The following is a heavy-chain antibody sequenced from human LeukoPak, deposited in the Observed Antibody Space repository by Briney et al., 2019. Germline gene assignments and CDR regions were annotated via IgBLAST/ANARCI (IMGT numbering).Heavy chain of an antibody. CDR1: GFALSSND. CDR3: ARDLGDGEFDS. Sequence: GESLKISCAASGFALSSNDMSWVRQAPGNRLKWVSTIYVGGRTYYADSVKGRFTITRDESKNMVYLQMSSLRAEDTATYFCARDLGDGEFDSWGQGTLVTVSS. CDR2: IYVGGRT. J-gene: IGHJ4*02. D-gene: IGHD3-10*01. V-gene: IGHV3-53*01.